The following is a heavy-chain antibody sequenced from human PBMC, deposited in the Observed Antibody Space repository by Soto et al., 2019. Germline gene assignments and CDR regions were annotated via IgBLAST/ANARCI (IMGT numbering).Heavy chain of an antibody. J-gene: IGHJ4*02. D-gene: IGHD3-22*01. CDR1: GYTFTGYY. Sequence: ASVKVSCKASGYTFTGYYMHWVRQAPGQGLEWMGWINPNSGGTNYAQKFQGRVTMTRDTSISTAYMELSRLRSDDTAVYYCASSPWRYYDSSGYYYFDYWGQGTLVTVSS. CDR3: ASSPWRYYDSSGYYYFDY. CDR2: INPNSGGT. V-gene: IGHV1-2*02.